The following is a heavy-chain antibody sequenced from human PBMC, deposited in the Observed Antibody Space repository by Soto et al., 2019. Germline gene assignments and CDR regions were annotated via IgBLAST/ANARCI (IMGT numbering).Heavy chain of an antibody. CDR1: GFTFSSNS. CDR2: ISSSSSNI. J-gene: IGHJ5*02. Sequence: EVQVVESGGGLVQPGGSLRLSCAASGFTFSSNSMNWVRQAPGKGLEWISYISSSSSNIYADSVKGRFTISRDNAKNSLYLQMTGLRDEDTAVYYCARVIWSGHLTSDLWGQGTLVTVSS. V-gene: IGHV3-48*02. CDR3: ARVIWSGHLTSDL. D-gene: IGHD3-3*01.